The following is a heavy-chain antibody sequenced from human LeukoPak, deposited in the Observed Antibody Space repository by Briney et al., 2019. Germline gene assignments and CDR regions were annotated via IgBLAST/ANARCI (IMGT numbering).Heavy chain of an antibody. CDR2: ISYDGSNK. V-gene: IGHV3-30*04. D-gene: IGHD5-18*01. CDR3: AREYNYGLFDL. J-gene: IGHJ5*02. CDR1: GFTFRSYA. Sequence: GRSLRLSCAASGFTFRSYAMHWVRQAPGKGLEWVAVISYDGSNKYYADSVKGRFTISRDNSKNTLYLQMNSLRAEDTASYYCAREYNYGLFDLWGQGILVTVSS.